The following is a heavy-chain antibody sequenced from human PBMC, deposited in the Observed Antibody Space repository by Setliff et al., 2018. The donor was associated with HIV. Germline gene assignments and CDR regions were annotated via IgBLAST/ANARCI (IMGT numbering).Heavy chain of an antibody. CDR3: ARGSFGDYEGSAEYLQH. D-gene: IGHD3-16*01. V-gene: IGHV4-4*07. CDR2: IYTSGST. J-gene: IGHJ1*01. Sequence: SETLSLTCTVSGSSISSYYYWNWIRQPADKELEWIGRIYTSGSTNYNPSLKSRVTMSVDTSKNQFSLKLSSVTAADTAVYYCARGSFGDYEGSAEYLQHWGQGTLVTVSS. CDR1: GSSISSYY.